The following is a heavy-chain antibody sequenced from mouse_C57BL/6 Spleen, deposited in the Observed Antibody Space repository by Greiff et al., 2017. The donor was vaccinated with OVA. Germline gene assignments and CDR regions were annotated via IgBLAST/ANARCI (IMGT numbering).Heavy chain of an antibody. CDR1: GFTFTDYY. D-gene: IGHD1-1*01. Sequence: EVKLVESGGGLVQPGGSLSLSCAASGFTFTDYYMSWVRQPPGKALEWLGFIRNKANGYTTEYSASVKGRFTISRVNSQSILYLQMNALRAEDSATYYCARYYYGSRGGYFDYWGQGTTLTVSS. CDR3: ARYYYGSRGGYFDY. CDR2: IRNKANGYTT. J-gene: IGHJ2*01. V-gene: IGHV7-3*01.